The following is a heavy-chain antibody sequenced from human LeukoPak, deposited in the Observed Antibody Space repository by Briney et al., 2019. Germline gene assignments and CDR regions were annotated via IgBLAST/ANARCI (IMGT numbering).Heavy chain of an antibody. D-gene: IGHD6-13*01. J-gene: IGHJ3*01. CDR2: IKQDGSEK. CDR1: GFTFSNYW. V-gene: IGHV3-7*01. Sequence: GGSLRLSCAASGFTFSNYWMSWVRQAPGKGLEWVANIKQDGSEKYYVDSVKGRFTISRDNAKNSLYLHMNSLRAEDTAVYYCARNSRSDRDPFDFWGQGTIVTVSS. CDR3: ARNSRSDRDPFDF.